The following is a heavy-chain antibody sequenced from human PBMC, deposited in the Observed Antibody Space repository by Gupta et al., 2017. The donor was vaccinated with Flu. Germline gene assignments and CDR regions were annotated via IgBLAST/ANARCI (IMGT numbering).Heavy chain of an antibody. CDR1: GGTFSSYA. Sequence: QVQLVQSGAEVKKPGSSVKVSCKASGGTFSSYAISWVRQAPGQGLEWMGGIIPIFGTANYAQKFQGRVTITADKSTSTAYMELSSLRSEDTAVYYCAREGDYGDYGGNYYYYYGMDVWGQGTTVTVSS. J-gene: IGHJ6*02. V-gene: IGHV1-69*06. CDR2: IIPIFGTA. D-gene: IGHD4-17*01. CDR3: AREGDYGDYGGNYYYYYGMDV.